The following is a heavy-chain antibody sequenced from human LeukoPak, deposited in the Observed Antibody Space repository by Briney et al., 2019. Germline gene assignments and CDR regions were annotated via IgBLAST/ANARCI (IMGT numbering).Heavy chain of an antibody. CDR2: ISRSGSAV. CDR1: GFTFSGYE. J-gene: IGHJ5*02. D-gene: IGHD4-17*01. CDR3: ANPPTVTTIRFDP. V-gene: IGHV3-48*03. Sequence: GGSLRLSCAASGFTFSGYEMNWVRQTPGKRLEWVSYISRSGSAVSYADSVKGRFTISRDNSKNTLYLQMNSLRAEDTAVYYCANPPTVTTIRFDPWGQGTLVTVSS.